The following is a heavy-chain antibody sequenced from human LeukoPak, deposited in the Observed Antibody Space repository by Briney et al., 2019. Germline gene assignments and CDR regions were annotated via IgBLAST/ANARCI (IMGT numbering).Heavy chain of an antibody. CDR2: IYHSGST. J-gene: IGHJ5*02. D-gene: IGHD5-12*01. V-gene: IGHV4-30-2*01. Sequence: XXXCTXXGGSXSXXGYYWXXXRXXXGXXXXXXXYIYHSGSTYYNPSLKSRVTISVDRSKNQFSLKLSSVTAADTAVYYCARALGEGSANSGYDPTPNWFDPWGQGTLVTVSS. CDR1: GGSXSXXGYY. CDR3: ARALGEGSANSGYDPTPNWFDP.